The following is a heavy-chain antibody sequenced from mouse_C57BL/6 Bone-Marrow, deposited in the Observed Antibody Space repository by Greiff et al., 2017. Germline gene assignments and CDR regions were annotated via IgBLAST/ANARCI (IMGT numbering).Heavy chain of an antibody. CDR1: GYTFTSYG. D-gene: IGHD2-5*01. CDR3: ARDPYHSNQGY. Sequence: VQLQQSGAELARPGASVKLSCKASGYTFTSYGISWVKQRTGQGLEWVGEIYPRSGNTYYNEKFKGKATLTADKSSSPAYMELRSLTSEDSAVYFCARDPYHSNQGYWGQGTTLTVSS. CDR2: IYPRSGNT. V-gene: IGHV1-81*01. J-gene: IGHJ2*01.